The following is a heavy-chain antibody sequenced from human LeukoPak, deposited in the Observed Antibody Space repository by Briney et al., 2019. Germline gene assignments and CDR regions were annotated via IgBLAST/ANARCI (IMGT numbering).Heavy chain of an antibody. CDR1: GFTVSSNY. CDR2: ISSSGSTI. CDR3: ARDLAVTTDLDY. J-gene: IGHJ4*02. D-gene: IGHD4-17*01. V-gene: IGHV3-11*04. Sequence: GGSLRLSCAASGFTVSSNYMSWIRQAPGKGLEWVSYISSSGSTIYYADSVKGRFTISRDNAKNSLYLQMNSLRAEGTAVYYCARDLAVTTDLDYWGQGTLVTDSS.